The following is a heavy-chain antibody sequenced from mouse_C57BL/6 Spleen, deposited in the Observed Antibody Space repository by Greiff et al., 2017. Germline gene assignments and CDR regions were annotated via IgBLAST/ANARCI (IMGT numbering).Heavy chain of an antibody. CDR2: IDPETGGT. V-gene: IGHV1-15*01. Sequence: QVQLQQSGAELVRPGASVTLSCKASGYTFTDYEMHWVKQTPVHGLEWIGAIDPETGGTAYNQKFKGKAILTADKSSSTAYMELRSLTSEDSAVYYCTRVGGYWFADWGQGTLVTVSA. CDR1: GYTFTDYE. J-gene: IGHJ3*01. CDR3: TRVGGYWFAD. D-gene: IGHD3-1*01.